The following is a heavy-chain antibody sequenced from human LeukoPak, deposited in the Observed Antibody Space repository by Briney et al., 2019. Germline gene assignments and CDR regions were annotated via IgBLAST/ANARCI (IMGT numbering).Heavy chain of an antibody. J-gene: IGHJ4*02. D-gene: IGHD3-10*01. V-gene: IGHV3-20*04. CDR2: INWNGGST. Sequence: GGSLRLSCAASGFTFDEYGMSWVRQAPGKGLEWVSGINWNGGSTGYADSVKGRFTISRDNFKNTMYLQMSSLRDEDTAVYYCVRDEWFGEYAYWGQGTLVTVSS. CDR3: VRDEWFGEYAY. CDR1: GFTFDEYG.